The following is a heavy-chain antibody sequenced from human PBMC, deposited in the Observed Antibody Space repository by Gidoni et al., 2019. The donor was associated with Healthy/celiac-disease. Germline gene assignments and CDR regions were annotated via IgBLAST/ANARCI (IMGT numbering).Heavy chain of an antibody. Sequence: QLQLQESGPGLVKPSETLSLTCTVSGGSISSSSYYWGWIRQPPGKGLEWIGSIYYSGSTYYNPSLKSRVTISVDTSKNQFSLKLSSVTAADTAVYYCARHKGGAWGMDVWGQGTTVTVSS. CDR3: ARHKGGAWGMDV. CDR1: GGSISSSSYY. D-gene: IGHD1-26*01. CDR2: IYYSGST. J-gene: IGHJ6*02. V-gene: IGHV4-39*01.